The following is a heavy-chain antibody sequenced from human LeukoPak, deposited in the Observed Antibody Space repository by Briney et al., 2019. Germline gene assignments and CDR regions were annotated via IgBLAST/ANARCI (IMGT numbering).Heavy chain of an antibody. CDR1: GYTFTGYD. D-gene: IGHD6-19*01. V-gene: IGHV1-2*02. J-gene: IGHJ4*02. Sequence: AASVKVSCTASGYTFTGYDMHWVRQAPGQGLEWMGWINPNSGGTDYAQKFQGRVTMTRDTSISTAYMEVSRLRSDDTAVYYCARSRGSSGWSFVYWGQGTLVTVSS. CDR2: INPNSGGT. CDR3: ARSRGSSGWSFVY.